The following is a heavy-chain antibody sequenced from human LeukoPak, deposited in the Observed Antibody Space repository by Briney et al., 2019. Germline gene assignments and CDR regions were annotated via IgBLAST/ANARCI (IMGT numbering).Heavy chain of an antibody. CDR3: ARHYYDSRYPTSGYYMDV. CDR2: ISNSGTDT. J-gene: IGHJ6*03. Sequence: KPGGSLRLSCEGSGFSFRDYYMSWISQTPGKGLEWVSYISNSGTDTNYADSVKGRFTISRDNAKNSLYLQMNSLRAEDTALYYCARHYYDSRYPTSGYYMDVWGKGTTVTVSS. D-gene: IGHD3-22*01. CDR1: GFSFRDYY. V-gene: IGHV3-11*03.